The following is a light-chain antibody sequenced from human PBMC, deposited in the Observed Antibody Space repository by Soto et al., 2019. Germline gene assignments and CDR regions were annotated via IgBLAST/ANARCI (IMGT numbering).Light chain of an antibody. CDR1: QTVSSSY. J-gene: IGKJ5*01. V-gene: IGKV3-20*01. Sequence: EIILTQSPDTLSLSPGERATLSCRASQTVSSSYLAWYQQKPGQAPRLXSYGASSRATGIPDRFSGSGSGTDFTLTISRLEPEDFAVYYCQQYGSSPITFGQGTRLEI. CDR2: GAS. CDR3: QQYGSSPIT.